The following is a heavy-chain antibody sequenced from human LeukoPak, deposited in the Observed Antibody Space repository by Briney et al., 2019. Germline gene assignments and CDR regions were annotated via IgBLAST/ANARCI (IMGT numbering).Heavy chain of an antibody. CDR1: GFTFSSYS. J-gene: IGHJ6*03. CDR3: ARAPYYYDSSGDEVYYYYMDV. D-gene: IGHD3-22*01. CDR2: ISSSSSYI. Sequence: GGSLRLSCAASGFTFSSYSMNWVRQAPGKGLEWVSSISSSSSYIYYADSVKGRFTISRDNAKNSLYLQMNSLRAEDTAVYYCARAPYYYDSSGDEVYYYYMDVWGKGTTVTVSS. V-gene: IGHV3-21*01.